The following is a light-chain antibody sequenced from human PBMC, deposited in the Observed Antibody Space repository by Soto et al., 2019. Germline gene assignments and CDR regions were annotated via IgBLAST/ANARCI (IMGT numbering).Light chain of an antibody. V-gene: IGLV1-44*01. CDR1: SSNLGSNN. CDR3: AAWDDSLNGYV. Sequence: QSVLTQPPSASGTPGQRVTISCSGSSSNLGSNNVNWYQQLPGTAPKLLIYSNNQRPSRVPDRFSGSKSGTSASLAISGLQSEDEADYYCAAWDDSLNGYVFGNGTKVTVL. J-gene: IGLJ1*01. CDR2: SNN.